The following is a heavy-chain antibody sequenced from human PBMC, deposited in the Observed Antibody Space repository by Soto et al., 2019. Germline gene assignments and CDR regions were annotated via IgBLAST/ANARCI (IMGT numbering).Heavy chain of an antibody. D-gene: IGHD4-17*01. Sequence: QVQLVQSGAEVKKPGASVKVSCKASGYTFTGYYMHWVRRAPGQGLEWMGWINPNSGGTNYAQKFQGWVTMTRDTSISTAYMELSRLRSDDTAVYYCASGPGYGADPGPPYYYGMDVWGQGTTVTVSS. J-gene: IGHJ6*02. CDR1: GYTFTGYY. CDR3: ASGPGYGADPGPPYYYGMDV. CDR2: INPNSGGT. V-gene: IGHV1-2*04.